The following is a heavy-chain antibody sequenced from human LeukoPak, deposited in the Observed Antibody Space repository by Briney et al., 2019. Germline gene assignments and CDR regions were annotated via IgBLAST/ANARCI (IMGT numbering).Heavy chain of an antibody. CDR1: GFTFSSYS. Sequence: GGSLRLSCAASGFTFSSYSMNWVRQAPGKGLEWVSSISSSSSYIYYADSVKGRFTISRDNAKNSLYLQMNSLRAEDTAVYYCARELAYYDSSGYYLYWGQGTLVTVSS. CDR3: ARELAYYDSSGYYLY. CDR2: ISSSSSYI. J-gene: IGHJ4*02. V-gene: IGHV3-21*01. D-gene: IGHD3-22*01.